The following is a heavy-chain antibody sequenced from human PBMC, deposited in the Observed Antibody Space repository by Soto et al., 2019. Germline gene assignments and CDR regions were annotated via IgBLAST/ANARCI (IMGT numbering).Heavy chain of an antibody. V-gene: IGHV4-30-2*01. CDR1: GGSISSGGYS. CDR2: IYHSGST. CDR3: ARAAAGQFNWFHP. J-gene: IGHJ5*02. D-gene: IGHD6-13*01. Sequence: SETLSLTCAVSGGSISSGGYSWSWIRQPPGKGLEWTGYIYHSGSTYYNPSLKSRVTISVDRSKNQFSLKLSSVTAADTAVYYCARAAAGQFNWFHPWGQGTLVTVS.